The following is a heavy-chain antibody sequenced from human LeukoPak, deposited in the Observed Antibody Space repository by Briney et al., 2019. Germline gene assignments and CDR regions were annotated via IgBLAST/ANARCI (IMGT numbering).Heavy chain of an antibody. Sequence: SETLSLTCSVSGGSISSSSYSWGWIRQSPGKGLEWLGSIYYSGTTYHNPSLKSRVTISVDTSKNQFSLRLSSVTAADTAMYYCARHVHIAVTGTLGHWDYWGQGTLVTVSS. V-gene: IGHV4-39*01. J-gene: IGHJ4*02. CDR1: GGSISSSSYS. CDR2: IYYSGTT. CDR3: ARHVHIAVTGTLGHWDY. D-gene: IGHD6-19*01.